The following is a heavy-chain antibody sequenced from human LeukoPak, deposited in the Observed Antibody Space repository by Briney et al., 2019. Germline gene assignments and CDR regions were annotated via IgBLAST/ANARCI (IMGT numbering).Heavy chain of an antibody. CDR1: GFIFSTYN. J-gene: IGHJ3*02. CDR2: IKQDGSEK. Sequence: PGGSLRLSCATSGFIFSTYNMNWVRQAPGKGLEWVANIKQDGSEKYYVDSVKGRFTISRDNAKNSLYLQMNSLRAEDTAVYYCARDLSAYGSGSYYNNGVLGSWGFDIWGQGTMVTVSS. CDR3: ARDLSAYGSGSYYNNGVLGSWGFDI. V-gene: IGHV3-7*01. D-gene: IGHD3-10*01.